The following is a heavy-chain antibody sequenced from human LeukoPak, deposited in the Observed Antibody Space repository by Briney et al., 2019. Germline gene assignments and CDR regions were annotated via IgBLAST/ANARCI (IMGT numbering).Heavy chain of an antibody. Sequence: GGSLRLSCAASGFTFNNYALGWVRQAPGKGLQWVSAISGSGGRTYYADSVKGRFTISRDNSRSTLYVQMNSLRVEDTAMYYCAKEAPSSEQMVYVDNWGQGVLVIVSS. D-gene: IGHD2-8*01. CDR1: GFTFNNYA. J-gene: IGHJ4*02. CDR2: ISGSGGRT. CDR3: AKEAPSSEQMVYVDN. V-gene: IGHV3-23*01.